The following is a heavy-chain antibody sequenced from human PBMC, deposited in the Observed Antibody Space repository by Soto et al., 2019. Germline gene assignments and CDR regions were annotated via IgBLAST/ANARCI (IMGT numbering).Heavy chain of an antibody. CDR2: ISWISGRI. D-gene: IGHD1-26*01. CDR3: GKDKWELLYDFDH. J-gene: IGHJ4*02. CDR1: GFTFDDYA. Sequence: EVQLVESGGGLVQPGRSLRLSCAASGFTFDDYAMHWVRQAPGKGLEWVSIISWISGRIGYADSVKGRFTISRDNARKSLFLQMNSLRGEYTALYYCGKDKWELLYDFDHWGQGTLVTVSS. V-gene: IGHV3-9*01.